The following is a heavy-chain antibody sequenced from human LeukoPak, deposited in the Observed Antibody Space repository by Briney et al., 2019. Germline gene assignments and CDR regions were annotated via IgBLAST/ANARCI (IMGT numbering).Heavy chain of an antibody. CDR3: AKSDGDGDCYDY. J-gene: IGHJ4*02. CDR2: VLYDGNTE. CDR1: GFSFSGYS. V-gene: IGHV3-30*18. Sequence: GVSLRLSCAASGFSFSGYSMHWVRQAPGKGLEWVADVLYDGNTEYYAESVKGRFTVSRDNSKNTLYLQMNSLRVEDTAVYFCAKSDGDGDCYDYWGQGTLVTVSS. D-gene: IGHD4-17*01.